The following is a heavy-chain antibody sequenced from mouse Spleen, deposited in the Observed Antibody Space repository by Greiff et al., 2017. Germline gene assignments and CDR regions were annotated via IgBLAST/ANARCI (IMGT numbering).Heavy chain of an antibody. V-gene: IGHV14-4*01. J-gene: IGHJ4*01. Sequence: VQLKESGAELVRPGASVKLSCTASGFNIKDDYMHWVKQRPEQGLEWIGWIDPENGDTEYASKFQGKATITADTSSNTAYLQLSSLTSEDTAVYYCTRGIYYGNYGGNAMDYWGQGTSVTVSS. CDR2: IDPENGDT. CDR1: GFNIKDDY. CDR3: TRGIYYGNYGGNAMDY. D-gene: IGHD2-1*01.